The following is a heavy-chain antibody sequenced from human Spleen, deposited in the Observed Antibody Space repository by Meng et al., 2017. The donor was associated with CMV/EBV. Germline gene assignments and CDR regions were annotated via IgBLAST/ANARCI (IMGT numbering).Heavy chain of an antibody. Sequence: GESLKISCAASRFTFSDYYMSWIRQAPGKGLEWVSYISSSGSSIYYADSVKGRFTISRDNAKNSLYLQMNSLRAEDTAVYYCARDREPGSSWYDPVFDYWGQGTLVTVSS. D-gene: IGHD6-13*01. CDR1: RFTFSDYY. CDR2: ISSSGSSI. V-gene: IGHV3-11*01. CDR3: ARDREPGSSWYDPVFDY. J-gene: IGHJ4*02.